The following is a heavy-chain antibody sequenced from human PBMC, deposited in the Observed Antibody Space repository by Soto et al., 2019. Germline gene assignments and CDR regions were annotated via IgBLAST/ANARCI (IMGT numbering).Heavy chain of an antibody. D-gene: IGHD2-21*01. Sequence: SETLSLTCTVSGCPLSNYYWSWIRQPPGKGLEWIGYIYYSGSTNHNPSLKSRVTMSANTSNNQLYLKLTSVTAPAKAVYYWAREIAGSGKNNCFDPWGQGTLVTVSS. V-gene: IGHV4-59*01. CDR1: GCPLSNYY. CDR2: IYYSGST. CDR3: AREIAGSGKNNCFDP. J-gene: IGHJ5*02.